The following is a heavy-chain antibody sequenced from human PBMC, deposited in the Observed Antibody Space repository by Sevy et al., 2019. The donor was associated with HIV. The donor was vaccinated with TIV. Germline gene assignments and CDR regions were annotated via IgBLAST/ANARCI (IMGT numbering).Heavy chain of an antibody. CDR1: GYTFTYYD. CDR2: MSPNSGNT. J-gene: IGHJ6*02. Sequence: ASVKVSCRASGYTFTYYDINWVRQATGQGLEWMGWMSPNSGNTAYAQKFQGRVTMTRNTSITTAYMELSSLRSEDTAVYYCARFLSTSYYYYNAMDVWGQGTTVTVSS. CDR3: ARFLSTSYYYYNAMDV. V-gene: IGHV1-8*01. D-gene: IGHD3-3*02.